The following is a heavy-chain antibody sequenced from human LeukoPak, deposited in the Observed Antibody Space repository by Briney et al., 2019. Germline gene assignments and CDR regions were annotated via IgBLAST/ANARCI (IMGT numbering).Heavy chain of an antibody. J-gene: IGHJ4*02. CDR3: AKRLLPSITMVRGVIISPDDY. D-gene: IGHD3-10*01. V-gene: IGHV3-23*01. Sequence: GGSLRLSCAASGFTFSSYAMSWVRQAPGKGLEWVSAICGSVGSTYYADSVKSRFTISRDNSKNTLYLQMNSLRAEDTAVYYCAKRLLPSITMVRGVIISPDDYWGQGTLVTVSS. CDR2: ICGSVGST. CDR1: GFTFSSYA.